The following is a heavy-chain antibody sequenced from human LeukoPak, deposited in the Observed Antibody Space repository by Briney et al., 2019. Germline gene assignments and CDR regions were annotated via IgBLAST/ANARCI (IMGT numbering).Heavy chain of an antibody. D-gene: IGHD3-22*01. V-gene: IGHV1-46*01. CDR2: INPSGGST. Sequence: ASVKVSCKASGYTFSSYYMHWVRQAPGQGLEWMGRINPSGGSTSYAQKFQGRVTMTRDTSTTTIYMELSSLRSEDSAVYYCAREVVMDDAFDIWGQGTMVTVSS. J-gene: IGHJ3*02. CDR1: GYTFSSYY. CDR3: AREVVMDDAFDI.